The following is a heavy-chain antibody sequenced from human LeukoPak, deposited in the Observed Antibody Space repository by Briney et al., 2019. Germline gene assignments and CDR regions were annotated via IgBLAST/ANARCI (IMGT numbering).Heavy chain of an antibody. J-gene: IGHJ4*02. V-gene: IGHV3-21*01. CDR1: GFTFSSYS. D-gene: IGHD4-17*01. Sequence: MPGGSLRLSCAASGFTFSSYSMNWVRQAPGKGLEWVSSISSSSSYIYYADSVKGRFTISRDNAKNSLYLQMNSLRAEDTAVYYCAKSTTVTQRGYFDYWGQGTLVTVSS. CDR2: ISSSSSYI. CDR3: AKSTTVTQRGYFDY.